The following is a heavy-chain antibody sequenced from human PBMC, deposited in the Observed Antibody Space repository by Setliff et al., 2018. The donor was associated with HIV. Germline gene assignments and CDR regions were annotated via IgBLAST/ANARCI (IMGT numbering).Heavy chain of an antibody. CDR2: ISYSGST. V-gene: IGHV4-31*03. D-gene: IGHD3-22*01. Sequence: SETLSLTCTVSGGSISSGGYYWSWIRQHPGKGLEWIGYISYSGSTYYNPSLKSRVTISVDTSKNQFSLKLSSVTAADTAVYYCASRITMIAKAYWYFDLWGRGTLVTVSS. J-gene: IGHJ2*01. CDR1: GGSISSGGYY. CDR3: ASRITMIAKAYWYFDL.